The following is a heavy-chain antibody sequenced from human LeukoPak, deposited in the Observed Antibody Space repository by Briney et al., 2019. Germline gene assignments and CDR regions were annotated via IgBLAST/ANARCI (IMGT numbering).Heavy chain of an antibody. D-gene: IGHD1-26*01. J-gene: IGHJ5*02. CDR1: GITLSDKL. CDR2: IKKDGSQK. CDR3: ARVGWELLNLHFDP. V-gene: IGHV3-7*03. Sequence: GSLRLFCCCSGITLSDKLMSWVRPAPGEGPEWVGSIKKDGSQKYYVDSVKGRFTISRDNAQNSLYLQMNSLRVEDTAIYSCARVGWELLNLHFDPWGQGTLVTVSS.